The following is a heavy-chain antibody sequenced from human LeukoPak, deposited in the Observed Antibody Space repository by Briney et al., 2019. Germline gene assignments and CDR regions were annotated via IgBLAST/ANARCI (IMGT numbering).Heavy chain of an antibody. D-gene: IGHD4-17*01. Sequence: PSETLSLTCTVSGGSISSYYWSWVRQAPGKGLEWVANIKQDGGQIYYLESVKGRFTVSRDNAKNSLYLQMNSLRAEDTAVYYCARLGARQMLEYWGQGTLVTVSS. CDR1: GGSISSYY. V-gene: IGHV3-7*01. CDR2: IKQDGGQI. J-gene: IGHJ4*02. CDR3: ARLGARQMLEY.